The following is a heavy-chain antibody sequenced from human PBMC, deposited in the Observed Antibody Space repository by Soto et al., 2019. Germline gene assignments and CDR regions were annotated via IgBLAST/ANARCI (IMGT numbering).Heavy chain of an antibody. J-gene: IGHJ6*02. CDR2: INHSEST. D-gene: IGHD3-22*01. CDR3: ARTRRGVAMIVVVTHYYYYGMDV. V-gene: IGHV4-34*01. CDR1: GGSFSGYY. Sequence: SETLSLTCAVYGGSFSGYYWSWIRQPPGKGLEWIGEINHSESTNYNPSLKSRVTISVDTSKNQFSLKLSAVTAPDTAVYYCARTRRGVAMIVVVTHYYYYGMDVWGQGTTVT.